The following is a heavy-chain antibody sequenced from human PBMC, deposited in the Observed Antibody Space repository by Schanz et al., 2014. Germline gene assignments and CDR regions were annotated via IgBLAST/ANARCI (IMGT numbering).Heavy chain of an antibody. CDR1: GGSIRSYF. V-gene: IGHV4-59*01. Sequence: QVQLQESGPGLLKPSETLSLTCTVSGGSIRSYFWSWIRQPPGKGLEWIGYIYYSGSSDYNPSLKSRVTISVDTSKSQFSLKLSSVTAADTAVYYCARGGYGSGSCAYWGQGTLVTVSS. CDR2: IYYSGSS. CDR3: ARGGYGSGSCAY. J-gene: IGHJ4*02. D-gene: IGHD3-10*01.